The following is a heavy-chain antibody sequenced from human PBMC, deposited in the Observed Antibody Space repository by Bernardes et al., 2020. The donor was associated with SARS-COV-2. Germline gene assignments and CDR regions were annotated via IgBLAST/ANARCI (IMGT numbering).Heavy chain of an antibody. J-gene: IGHJ4*02. D-gene: IGHD6-6*01. CDR3: ARIYSTSSFDFDY. CDR2: INQDGSET. Sequence: GSLSPSRAASGFTLSTFWMTWVHQAPGKGLEWVANINQDGSETFYVDSVKGRFTNPRDNAKNSLFMEMNTLRAEDTAVYYCARIYSTSSFDFDYWGQGTLVTVSS. V-gene: IGHV3-7*01. CDR1: GFTLSTFW.